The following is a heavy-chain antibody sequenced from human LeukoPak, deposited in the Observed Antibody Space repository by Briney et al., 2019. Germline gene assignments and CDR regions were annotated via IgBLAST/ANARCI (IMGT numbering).Heavy chain of an antibody. CDR3: ARDYGGDWFDP. CDR2: IYYSGST. J-gene: IGHJ5*02. Sequence: SETLSLTCTVSGGSISSYYWSWIRQPPGKGLEWIGYIYYSGSTNYNPSLKSRVTISVDTSKNQFSLKLSSVTAAGTAVYYCARDYGGDWFDPWGQGTLVTVSS. V-gene: IGHV4-59*01. CDR1: GGSISSYY. D-gene: IGHD4-23*01.